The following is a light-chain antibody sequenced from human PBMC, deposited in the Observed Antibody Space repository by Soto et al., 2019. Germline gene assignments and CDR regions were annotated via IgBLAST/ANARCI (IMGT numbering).Light chain of an antibody. V-gene: IGKV1-13*02. CDR3: QPFNSYPRT. Sequence: AIQLPQSPSSLSASVGDRVTITCRASQGISSALAWYQQKPGQAPKLLIYDDSGLESGVPSRFSGSGSVTDVTLTICIRPSEDFATYYCQPFNSYPRTFGPGTKVYIK. CDR1: QGISSA. CDR2: DDS. J-gene: IGKJ3*01.